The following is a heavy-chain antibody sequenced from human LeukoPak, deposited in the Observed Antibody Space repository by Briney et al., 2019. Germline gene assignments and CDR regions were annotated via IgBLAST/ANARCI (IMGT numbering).Heavy chain of an antibody. D-gene: IGHD3-22*01. Sequence: SETLSLTCAVYGGSFSGYYWSWIRQPPGKGLEWIGEINHSGSTNYNPSLKSRVTISVDTSKNQFSLKLTSVTAADTALYYCAREAFSSGYYDDYWGQGTLVTVSS. J-gene: IGHJ4*02. CDR3: AREAFSSGYYDDY. CDR1: GGSFSGYY. CDR2: INHSGST. V-gene: IGHV4-34*01.